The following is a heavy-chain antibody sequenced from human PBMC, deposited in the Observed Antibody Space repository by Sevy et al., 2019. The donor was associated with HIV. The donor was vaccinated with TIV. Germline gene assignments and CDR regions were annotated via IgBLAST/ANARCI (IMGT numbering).Heavy chain of an antibody. CDR1: GFTFSRNA. V-gene: IGHV3-23*01. J-gene: IGHJ6*02. Sequence: GGSLRLSCAASGFTFSRNAMSWVRQAPGKGLEWASGITGSGGSTYYADSVKGRFTISRHNSKNTLYLQMNSLRVEDTAVYYCAKVGYCSSTSCYSIYYGMDVWGQGTTVTVSS. D-gene: IGHD2-2*02. CDR3: AKVGYCSSTSCYSIYYGMDV. CDR2: ITGSGGST.